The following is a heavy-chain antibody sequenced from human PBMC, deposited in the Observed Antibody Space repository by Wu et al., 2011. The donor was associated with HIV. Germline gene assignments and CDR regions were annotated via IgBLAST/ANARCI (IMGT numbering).Heavy chain of an antibody. V-gene: IGHV1-69*14. D-gene: IGHD5-24*01. J-gene: IGHJ4*02. CDR3: ARGTGDDLDY. CDR1: GGTFRSSA. CDR2: IIPVFDTT. Sequence: QVQLVQSGAEVRKPGSSMKVSCKASGGTFRSSALSWVRQAPGQGLEWMGTIIPVFDTTHYAQKFQGRATITADKSTDTAYMELSSLRSEDTAMYYCARGTGDDLDYWGQGTLVTVSS.